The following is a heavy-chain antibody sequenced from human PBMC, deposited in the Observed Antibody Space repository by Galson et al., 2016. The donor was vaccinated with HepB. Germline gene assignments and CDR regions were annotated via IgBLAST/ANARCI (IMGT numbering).Heavy chain of an antibody. CDR2: INCDDSDT. CDR1: GYMFTNNW. J-gene: IGHJ4*02. V-gene: IGHV5-51*01. CDR3: ARLGIAETGSGDYFDY. Sequence: QSGAEVKKPGESLKISCKAAGYMFTNNWIAWVRQMPGKGLEWMGIINCDDSDTRYSPSFQGQVTISADKSFSTAYLQWSSLKASDTAIYYFARLGIAETGSGDYFDYWGQGTLVTVSS. D-gene: IGHD6-19*01.